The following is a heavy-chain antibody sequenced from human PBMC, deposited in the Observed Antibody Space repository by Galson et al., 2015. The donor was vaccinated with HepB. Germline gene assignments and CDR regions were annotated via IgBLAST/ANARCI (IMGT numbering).Heavy chain of an antibody. Sequence: ETLSLTCAVYGGSFSGYYWSWIRQPPGKGLEWIGEIYHSGSTNYNPSLKSRVTISVDKSKNQFSLKLSSVTAADTAVYYCARGDRSEWELPRPGAFDIWGQGTMVTVSS. J-gene: IGHJ3*02. CDR1: GGSFSGYY. V-gene: IGHV4-34*01. CDR2: IYHSGST. D-gene: IGHD1-26*01. CDR3: ARGDRSEWELPRPGAFDI.